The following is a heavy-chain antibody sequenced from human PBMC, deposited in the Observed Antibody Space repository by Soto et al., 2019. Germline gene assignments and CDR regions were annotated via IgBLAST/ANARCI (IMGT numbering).Heavy chain of an antibody. J-gene: IGHJ4*01. D-gene: IGHD6-19*01. CDR3: ARVHVMAVAGSTFDY. CDR2: IYHGGTT. CDR1: GYSVRGDSY. V-gene: IGHV4-38-2*02. Sequence: PSETLSLTCTVSGYSVRGDSYWGWIRQPPGKGPEWIASIYHGGTTFYNPSLKSRITISIDTSNNQFSLKLRSVTAADTAVYYCARVHVMAVAGSTFDYWGHGTLGKVYS.